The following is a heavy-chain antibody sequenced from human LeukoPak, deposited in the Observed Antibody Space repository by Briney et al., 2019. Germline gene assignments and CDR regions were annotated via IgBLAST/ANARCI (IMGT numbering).Heavy chain of an antibody. CDR2: IYYSGST. CDR1: GDSISDSSYY. D-gene: IGHD3/OR15-3a*01. Sequence: SETLSLTCSVSGDSISDSSYYWGWIRQPPGKGLEWIGSIYYSGSTYYNPSLKSRVTISVDTSKNQFSLKLSSVTAADTAVYYCARLDWVGLLFDYWGQGTLVTVSS. J-gene: IGHJ4*02. CDR3: ARLDWVGLLFDY. V-gene: IGHV4-39*01.